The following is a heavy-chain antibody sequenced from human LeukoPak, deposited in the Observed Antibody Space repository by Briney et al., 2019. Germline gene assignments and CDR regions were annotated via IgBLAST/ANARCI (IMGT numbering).Heavy chain of an antibody. CDR1: GYTFTSYG. V-gene: IGHV1-18*01. CDR3: ARAVAAVPINWFDP. D-gene: IGHD6-13*01. CDR2: ISAYNGNT. Sequence: ASVKVSCKASGYTFTSYGISWVRQAPGQGLEWMGWISAYNGNTNYAQKLQGRVTMTTDTSTSTAYMELRSLRSDDTAVYYCARAVAAVPINWFDPWGQGTLVTVSS. J-gene: IGHJ5*02.